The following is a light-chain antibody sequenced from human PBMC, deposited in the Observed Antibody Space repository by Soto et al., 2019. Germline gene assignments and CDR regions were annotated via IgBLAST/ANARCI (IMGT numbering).Light chain of an antibody. CDR1: QSIASY. J-gene: IGKJ4*01. CDR2: AAS. V-gene: IGKV1-39*01. Sequence: DLQMTQSPSSLSASVGDRVTITCRASQSIASYLSWYQQKPGKAPNLLIYAASSLQSGVPSRFSGGGSGTDFTLTITSLQPEDFATYYCQQSYTTPLTFGGGTKVEIK. CDR3: QQSYTTPLT.